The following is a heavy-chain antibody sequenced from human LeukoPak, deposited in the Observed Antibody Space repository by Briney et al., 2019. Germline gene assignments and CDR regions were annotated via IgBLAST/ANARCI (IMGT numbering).Heavy chain of an antibody. Sequence: GGSPRLSCAASGFTFSDYYMSWIRQAPGKGLEWVSYISSSGSTIYYADSVKGRFTISRDNAKNSLYLQMNSLRAEDTAVYYCARDLNYGDYSLDYWGQGTLVTVSS. D-gene: IGHD4-17*01. CDR1: GFTFSDYY. CDR2: ISSSGSTI. CDR3: ARDLNYGDYSLDY. V-gene: IGHV3-11*01. J-gene: IGHJ4*02.